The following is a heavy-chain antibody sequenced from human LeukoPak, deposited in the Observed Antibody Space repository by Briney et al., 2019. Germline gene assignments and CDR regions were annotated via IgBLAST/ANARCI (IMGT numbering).Heavy chain of an antibody. V-gene: IGHV1-18*01. CDR3: ARGVGYYYYYYMDV. Sequence: ASVKVSCKASGYAFTSYGISWVRQAPGQGLELMGWISAYNGNTNYAQKLQGRVTMTTDTSTSTAYMELRSLRSDDTAVYYCARGVGYYYYYYMDVWGKGTTVTVSS. CDR1: GYAFTSYG. CDR2: ISAYNGNT. D-gene: IGHD1-26*01. J-gene: IGHJ6*03.